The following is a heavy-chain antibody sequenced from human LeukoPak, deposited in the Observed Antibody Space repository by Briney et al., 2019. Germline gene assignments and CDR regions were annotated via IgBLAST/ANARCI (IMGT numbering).Heavy chain of an antibody. Sequence: PSETLSHTCAVYGGPFSGYYWSWIRQPPGKGLEWIGEINHSGSTNYNPSLKSRVTISVDTSKNQFSLKLSSVTAADTAVYYCARVGPGELLQNWFDPWGQGTLVTVSS. CDR3: ARVGPGELLQNWFDP. D-gene: IGHD3-10*01. CDR2: INHSGST. V-gene: IGHV4-34*01. J-gene: IGHJ5*02. CDR1: GGPFSGYY.